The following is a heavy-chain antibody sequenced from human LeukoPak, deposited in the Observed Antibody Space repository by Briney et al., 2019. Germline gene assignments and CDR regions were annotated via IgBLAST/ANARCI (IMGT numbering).Heavy chain of an antibody. CDR3: ARSANIVLVEIDL. D-gene: IGHD2-8*02. Sequence: GGSPRLSCEVSGFTFSTYAMNWVRQAPGKGLEWVSGLTGSGDNTYHADSVRGRFTVSRDNSKKMLYLQMNSLRAADTAVYYCARSANIVLVEIDLWGRGTLVTVSS. V-gene: IGHV3-23*01. J-gene: IGHJ2*01. CDR1: GFTFSTYA. CDR2: LTGSGDNT.